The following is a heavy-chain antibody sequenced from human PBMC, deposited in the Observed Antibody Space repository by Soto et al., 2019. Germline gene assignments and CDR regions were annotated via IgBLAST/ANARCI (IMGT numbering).Heavy chain of an antibody. J-gene: IGHJ6*02. CDR1: GGSLSTYH. D-gene: IGHD6-6*01. CDR2: IYYSGST. V-gene: IGHV4-59*01. Sequence: QVQLQESGPGLVKPSETLSLTCTVSGGSLSTYHWSWIRQPPGKGLEWIGYIYYSGSTNYNPSLTSRVTISVDTSKNQFSLRLRSVTAADTAVYYCARGPSAYRSSSFLWRYYGMDVWGQGTTVTVSS. CDR3: ARGPSAYRSSSFLWRYYGMDV.